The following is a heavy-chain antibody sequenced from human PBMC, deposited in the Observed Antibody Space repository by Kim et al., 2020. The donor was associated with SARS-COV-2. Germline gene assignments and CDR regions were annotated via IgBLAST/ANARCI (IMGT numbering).Heavy chain of an antibody. CDR2: VNGGGGST. Sequence: GGSLRLSCAASGFTFTNYAMNWVRQAPGMGLEWASAVNGGGGSTYHADSVKGRFTISTDKSKNTLYLQMNNLRGEDTAIYYCAKGSGFGYYSGMDVWGQGATVTVSS. CDR3: AKGSGFGYYSGMDV. V-gene: IGHV3-23*01. D-gene: IGHD3-3*01. J-gene: IGHJ6*02. CDR1: GFTFTNYA.